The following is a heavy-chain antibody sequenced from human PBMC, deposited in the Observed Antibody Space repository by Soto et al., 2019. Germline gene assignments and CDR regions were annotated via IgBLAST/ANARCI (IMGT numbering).Heavy chain of an antibody. CDR1: GFTFSSYG. V-gene: IGHV3-30*18. Sequence: GGSLRLSCAASGFTFSSYGMHWVRQAPGKGLEWVAVISYDGSNKYYADSVKGRFTISRDNSKNTLYLQMNSLRAEDTAVYYCAKALRFLEWLRYYFDYWGQGTLVTVSS. CDR3: AKALRFLEWLRYYFDY. J-gene: IGHJ4*02. D-gene: IGHD3-3*01. CDR2: ISYDGSNK.